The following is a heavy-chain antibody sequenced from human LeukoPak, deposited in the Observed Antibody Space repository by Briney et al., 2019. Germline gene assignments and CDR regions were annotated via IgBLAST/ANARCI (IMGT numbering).Heavy chain of an antibody. CDR2: ISKSGAST. CDR1: GFTVSSNS. J-gene: IGHJ4*02. CDR3: ARDGGAYFGGRFDY. Sequence: GGSLGLSCTVSGFTVSSNSMSWVRQAPGKGLEWVSAISKSGASTYYVDSVKGRFTISRDNSKNTLSLQMNSLRVEDTAIYYCARDGGAYFGGRFDYWGQGIQVTVSS. D-gene: IGHD2/OR15-2a*01. V-gene: IGHV3-23*01.